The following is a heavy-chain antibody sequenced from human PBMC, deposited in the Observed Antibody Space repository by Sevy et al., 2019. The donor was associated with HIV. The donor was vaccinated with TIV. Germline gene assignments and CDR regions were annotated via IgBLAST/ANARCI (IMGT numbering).Heavy chain of an antibody. CDR1: GFTFSSYA. Sequence: GGSLRLSCAASGFTFSSYAMSWVRQAPGKGLEWVSAISGSGGSTYYAESVKGRFTISRDNSKSTLYPQINSLRAEDTAVYYFAKKSRTTYFDIWGQGTIVTVSS. D-gene: IGHD4-17*01. CDR3: AKKSRTTYFDI. CDR2: ISGSGGST. J-gene: IGHJ3*02. V-gene: IGHV3-23*01.